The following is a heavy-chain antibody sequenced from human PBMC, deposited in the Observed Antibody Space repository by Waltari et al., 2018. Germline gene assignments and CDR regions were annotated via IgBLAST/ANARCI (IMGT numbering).Heavy chain of an antibody. CDR3: ASGNSHAFDL. CDR1: GFTFGSYW. D-gene: IGHD1-7*01. CDR2: INSDGSGT. Sequence: VQLVESGGGLVQPGGSLRVSCPASGFTFGSYWMHWVRHVPGKGLVWVSRINSDGSGTSYADSAKGRFTISRDNAKNTLFLQMNSLRGEDTAVYYCASGNSHAFDLWGQGTMVTVSS. J-gene: IGHJ3*01. V-gene: IGHV3-74*01.